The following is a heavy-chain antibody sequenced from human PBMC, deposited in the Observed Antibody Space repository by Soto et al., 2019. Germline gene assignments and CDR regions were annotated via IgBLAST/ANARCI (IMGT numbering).Heavy chain of an antibody. CDR2: INPLSGIA. V-gene: IGHV1-69*09. CDR1: GGTFVRHV. CDR3: ATPACAATWCSPSHNLDH. Sequence: QVQLVQSGAEVKKPESSVKVSCKTSGGTFVRHVISWVRQAPGHGPEWMGKINPLSGIANYAQKFQDRVTFTADTDSSTAYMELSSLRSDDTAVYYFATPACAATWCSPSHNLDHWGQGTLVTVSS. D-gene: IGHD2-2*01. J-gene: IGHJ4*02.